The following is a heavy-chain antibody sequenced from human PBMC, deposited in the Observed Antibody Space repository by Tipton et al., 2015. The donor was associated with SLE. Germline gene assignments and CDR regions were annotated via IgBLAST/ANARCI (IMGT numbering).Heavy chain of an antibody. CDR3: ARALWIDKDFAVEPPAIRLRAFDI. V-gene: IGHV4-34*01. CDR2: IDHSGVT. J-gene: IGHJ3*02. Sequence: TLSLTCAVYGRSFIGSYWTWIRQPPGKGLEWIGDIDHSGVTHYNPSLKSRVTISRDTSGNHFSLNLNSVTATDTAVYYCARALWIDKDFAVEPPAIRLRAFDIWGQGKMVTVSS. D-gene: IGHD2-2*02. CDR1: GRSFIGSY.